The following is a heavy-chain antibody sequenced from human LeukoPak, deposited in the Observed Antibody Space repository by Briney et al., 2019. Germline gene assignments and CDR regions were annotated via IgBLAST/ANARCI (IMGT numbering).Heavy chain of an antibody. CDR1: GGSFSGYY. CDR2: INHSGST. V-gene: IGHV4-34*01. J-gene: IGHJ5*02. Sequence: SETLSLTCAVYGGSFSGYYWSWIRQPPGKGLEWIGEINHSGSTNYNPSLKSRVTISVDTSKNQFSLKLSSVTAADTAVYYCARGLVVPAETHNWFDPWGQGTPVTVSS. CDR3: ARGLVVPAETHNWFDP. D-gene: IGHD2-2*01.